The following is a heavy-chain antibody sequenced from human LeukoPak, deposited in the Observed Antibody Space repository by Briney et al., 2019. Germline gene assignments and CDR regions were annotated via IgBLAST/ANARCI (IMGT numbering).Heavy chain of an antibody. CDR2: IKAKTDGETT. J-gene: IGHJ4*02. V-gene: IGHV3-15*01. CDR3: LSAFGD. D-gene: IGHD3-10*01. Sequence: GGSLRLSCSGSGFTFNSAWVSWVRQAPGKGLEWVGRIKAKTDGETTDYTAPVKGRFTISRDDSKNTVYLQMCSLQIDDTAVYYCLSAFGDWGQGTLVTVSS. CDR1: GFTFNSAW.